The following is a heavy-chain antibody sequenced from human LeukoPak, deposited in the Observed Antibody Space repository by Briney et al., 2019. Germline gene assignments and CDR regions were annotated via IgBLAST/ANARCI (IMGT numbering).Heavy chain of an antibody. CDR1: GFTFSSYG. J-gene: IGHJ3*02. CDR2: ISGSSGSGDYT. CDR3: AKDNYYDSSGYGAWAFDI. V-gene: IGHV3-23*01. Sequence: GGSLRLSCAASGFTFSSYGMSWVRQAPGKGLEWVSSISGSSGSGDYTYYADSVKGRFTISRDNSKNTLYLQMNSLRAEDTAVCYCAKDNYYDSSGYGAWAFDIWGQGTMVTVSS. D-gene: IGHD3-22*01.